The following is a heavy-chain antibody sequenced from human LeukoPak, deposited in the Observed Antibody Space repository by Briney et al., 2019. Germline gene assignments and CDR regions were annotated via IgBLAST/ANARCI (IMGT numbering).Heavy chain of an antibody. CDR3: ATMYYDILTGYYNPYYYYGMDV. V-gene: IGHV3-53*04. CDR2: IYSGGST. CDR1: GFTVSSNY. D-gene: IGHD3-9*01. Sequence: PGGSLRLSCAASGFTVSSNYMSWFRQAPGKGLEWVSVIYSGGSTYYADSVKGRFTISRHNSKNTLYLQMNSLRAEDTAVYYCATMYYDILTGYYNPYYYYGMDVWGQGTTVTVSS. J-gene: IGHJ6*02.